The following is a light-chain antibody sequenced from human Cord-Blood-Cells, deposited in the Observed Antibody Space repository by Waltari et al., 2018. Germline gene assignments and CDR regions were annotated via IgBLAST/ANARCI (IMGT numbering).Light chain of an antibody. CDR1: SSDVGGYNY. V-gene: IGLV2-11*01. Sequence: QSALTQPRSVSGSPGQSVTISCPGTSSDVGGYNYVSWYQQHPGKAPKLMNYDVSKRPSGVPDRYSGSKSGNTASLTISGVQAEDEADYYCCSYAGSYTVLFGGGTKLTVL. CDR3: CSYAGSYTVL. CDR2: DVS. J-gene: IGLJ2*01.